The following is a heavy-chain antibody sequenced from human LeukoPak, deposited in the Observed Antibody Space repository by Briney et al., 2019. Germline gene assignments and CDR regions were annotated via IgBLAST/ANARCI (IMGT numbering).Heavy chain of an antibody. Sequence: NLGESLQISCQGSGCIFTSYWIGWVRQLPGKGLEWMGIIYPGDSDTRYSPSFQGQVTISADKSISTAYLQWSSLKASDTAMYYCARPATRGSGGYFDYWGQGTLVTVSS. V-gene: IGHV5-51*01. CDR1: GCIFTSYW. CDR2: IYPGDSDT. J-gene: IGHJ4*02. D-gene: IGHD1-26*01. CDR3: ARPATRGSGGYFDY.